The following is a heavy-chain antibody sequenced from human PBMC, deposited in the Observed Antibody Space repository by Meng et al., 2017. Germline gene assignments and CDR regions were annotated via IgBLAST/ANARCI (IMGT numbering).Heavy chain of an antibody. CDR2: ISYDGSNK. J-gene: IGHJ4*02. CDR1: GFTFSSYA. D-gene: IGHD3-16*01. Sequence: QVQLVGSGGGVVQPGRSLRLYCAASGFTFSSYAMHWVRQAPGKGLEWVAVISYDGSNKYYADSVKGRFTISRDNSKNTLYLQMNSLRAEDTAVYYCARDRSMGGASDDYWGQGTLVTVSS. V-gene: IGHV3-30*01. CDR3: ARDRSMGGASDDY.